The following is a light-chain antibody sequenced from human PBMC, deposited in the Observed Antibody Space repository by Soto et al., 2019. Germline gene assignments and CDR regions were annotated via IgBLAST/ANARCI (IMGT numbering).Light chain of an antibody. CDR3: QHYTFHLKA. Sequence: DIQMTQSPSTLSGSVGDRVTITCRASQTISSWLAWYQQKPGKAPKLLIYKASTLKSGVPSRFSGSGSGTEFTLTISILQPDDFATYCSQHYTFHLKAFGQGTMVDIK. CDR1: QTISSW. V-gene: IGKV1-5*03. J-gene: IGKJ1*01. CDR2: KAS.